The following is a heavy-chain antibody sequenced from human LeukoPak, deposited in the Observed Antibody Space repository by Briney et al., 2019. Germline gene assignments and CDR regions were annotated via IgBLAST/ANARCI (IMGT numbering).Heavy chain of an antibody. V-gene: IGHV4-39*07. CDR2: IYYNGKS. CDR3: ARDSFGVVRDF. CDR1: GDSMIDNNFY. D-gene: IGHD3-3*01. J-gene: IGHJ4*02. Sequence: SETLSLTCTVSGDSMIDNNFYWGWTRQSPQKGLEWIASIYYNGKSLYNPSLKSRVTISADASKSQISLRLSSVAAADTAVYYCARDSFGVVRDFWGRGILVTVSS.